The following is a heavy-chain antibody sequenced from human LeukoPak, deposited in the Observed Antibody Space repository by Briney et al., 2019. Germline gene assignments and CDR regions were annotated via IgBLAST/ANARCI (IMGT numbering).Heavy chain of an antibody. D-gene: IGHD1-14*01. CDR3: AEPARTDYADY. CDR2: ISGSGSNT. Sequence: GGTLRLSCAASGFTFSSYAMNWVRQAPGKGLEWVSAISGSGSNTYYADSVKGRFTISRDNSKNTLYLQMNSLRAEDTAVYYCAEPARTDYADYWGQGTLVTVSS. CDR1: GFTFSSYA. J-gene: IGHJ4*02. V-gene: IGHV3-23*01.